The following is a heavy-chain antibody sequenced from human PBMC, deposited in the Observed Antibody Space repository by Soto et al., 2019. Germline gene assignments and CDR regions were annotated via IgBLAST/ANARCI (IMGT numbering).Heavy chain of an antibody. D-gene: IGHD6-19*01. CDR2: MSGTGGST. Sequence: EVQLLESGGGLVQPGRSLRLSCAASGFTFSSYAMNWVRQAPGKGLEWVSAMSGTGGSTYYADSVKGRFTISRANSKNTLYLQMNRLRVEDTAVFYCAKAGFSSGWSPSYFDYWGQGTLVTVSS. V-gene: IGHV3-23*01. CDR1: GFTFSSYA. J-gene: IGHJ4*02. CDR3: AKAGFSSGWSPSYFDY.